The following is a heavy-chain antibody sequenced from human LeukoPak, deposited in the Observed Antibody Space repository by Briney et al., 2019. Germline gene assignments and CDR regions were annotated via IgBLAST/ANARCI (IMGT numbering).Heavy chain of an antibody. CDR1: GFTFSDYY. D-gene: IGHD6-19*01. Sequence: GGSLRLSWAASGFTFSDYYMSWVRQAPGKGVEWVSYISSSGSTIYYADSVKGRLTISRDNAKNTLYLQMNSLRAEDTAMYYCARARNGSLDYWGQGTLVTVSS. J-gene: IGHJ4*02. CDR3: ARARNGSLDY. CDR2: ISSSGSTI. V-gene: IGHV3-11*04.